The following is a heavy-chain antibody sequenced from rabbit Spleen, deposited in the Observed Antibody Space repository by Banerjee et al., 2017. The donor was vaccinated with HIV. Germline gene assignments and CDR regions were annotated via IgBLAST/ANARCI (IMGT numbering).Heavy chain of an antibody. D-gene: IGHD8-1*01. CDR1: GFDFSSYG. CDR2: IVPVFGIT. Sequence: QEQLGESGGGLVQPGGSLKLSCKASGFDFSSYGVSWVRQAPGKGLEWIGYIVPVFGITYVANWVNGRFTIASHNAQNTLFLQLNSLTAADTATYFCARDTGSSFSSYGMDLWGPGTLVTVS. V-gene: IGHV1S47*01. J-gene: IGHJ6*01. CDR3: ARDTGSSFSSYGMDL.